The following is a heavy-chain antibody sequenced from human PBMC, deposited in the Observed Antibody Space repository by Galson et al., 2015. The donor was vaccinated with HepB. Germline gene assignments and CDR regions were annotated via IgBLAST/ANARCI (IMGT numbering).Heavy chain of an antibody. J-gene: IGHJ4*02. CDR3: AKGPRGMATNFDY. D-gene: IGHD5-24*01. CDR2: ISGSGGST. Sequence: SLRLSCAASGFTFSSYAMSWVRQAPGKGLEWVSAISGSGGSTYYADSVKGRFTISRDNSKNTLYLQKNSLRAEDTAVYYCAKGPRGMATNFDYWGQGTLVTVSS. V-gene: IGHV3-23*01. CDR1: GFTFSSYA.